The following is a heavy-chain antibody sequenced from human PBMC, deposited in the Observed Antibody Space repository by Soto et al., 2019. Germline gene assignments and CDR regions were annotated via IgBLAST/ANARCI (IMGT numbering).Heavy chain of an antibody. CDR3: ARGRQRNPDY. D-gene: IGHD1-1*01. CDR2: IRGYNGDT. CDR1: GYTFINFG. J-gene: IGHJ4*02. Sequence: ASVKVSCKTSGYTFINFGITWVRQAPGQGLEWVGKIRGYNGDTNYAPKLQGRVTMTTDTSTSTAYLELRTLRSDDTAVYYCARGRQRNPDYWGQGTRVNVSS. V-gene: IGHV1-18*04.